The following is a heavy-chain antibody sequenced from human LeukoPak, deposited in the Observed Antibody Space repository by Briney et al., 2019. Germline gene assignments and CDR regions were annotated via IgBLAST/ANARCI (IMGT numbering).Heavy chain of an antibody. Sequence: AGGSLRLSCAASGFTFDDYGMSWVRQAPGKGLEWVSGINWNGGSTGYADSVKGRFTISRDDAKNSLYLQMNSLRAEDTALYYCARDYLHGDYVYDYWGQGTLVTVSS. CDR3: ARDYLHGDYVYDY. CDR2: INWNGGST. D-gene: IGHD4-17*01. J-gene: IGHJ4*02. V-gene: IGHV3-20*04. CDR1: GFTFDDYG.